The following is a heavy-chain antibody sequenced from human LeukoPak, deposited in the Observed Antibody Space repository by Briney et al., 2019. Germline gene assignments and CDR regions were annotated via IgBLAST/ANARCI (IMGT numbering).Heavy chain of an antibody. Sequence: SGTLSLTCAVSGGSISSSNWWSWIRQPPGKGLEWIGEINHSGINHSGITNYNPSLKSRVTISVDTSKNQFSLKLTSVTAADTALYYCARGERWFDPWGQGTLVTVSS. CDR1: GGSISSSNW. V-gene: IGHV4-4*02. J-gene: IGHJ5*02. CDR2: INHSGINHSGIT. D-gene: IGHD3-16*01. CDR3: ARGERWFDP.